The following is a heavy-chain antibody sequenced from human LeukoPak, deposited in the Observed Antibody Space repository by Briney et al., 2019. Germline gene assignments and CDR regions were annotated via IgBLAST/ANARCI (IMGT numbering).Heavy chain of an antibody. Sequence: GGSLRLSCAASGFTFSSYAMHWVRQAPGKGLEWVAVISYDGSDEYYADSVKGPFTISRDNSKNTLYLQMNSLRAEDTAVYYCARTLTGTTGGVFDYWGQGTLVTVSS. CDR3: ARTLTGTTGGVFDY. V-gene: IGHV3-30*01. J-gene: IGHJ4*02. CDR1: GFTFSSYA. D-gene: IGHD1-7*01. CDR2: ISYDGSDE.